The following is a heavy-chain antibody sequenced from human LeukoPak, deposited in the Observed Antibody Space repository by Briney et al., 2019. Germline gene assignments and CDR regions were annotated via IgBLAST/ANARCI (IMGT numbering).Heavy chain of an antibody. V-gene: IGHV1-69*04. J-gene: IGHJ5*02. Sequence: GSSVKVSCKASGGTFSSYAISWVRQAPGQGLEWMGRIIPIFGIANYAQKFQGRVTITADKSTSTAYMELSSLRSEDTAVYYCARGSEMATNGDDWFDPWGQGTLVTVSS. CDR1: GGTFSSYA. CDR2: IIPIFGIA. CDR3: ARGSEMATNGDDWFDP. D-gene: IGHD5-24*01.